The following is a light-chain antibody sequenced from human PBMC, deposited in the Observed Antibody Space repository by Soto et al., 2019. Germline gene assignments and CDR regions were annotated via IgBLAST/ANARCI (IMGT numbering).Light chain of an antibody. CDR2: AAS. Sequence: DIQMTQYPSSLSASVGDRVTITCRASQNIDNYLNWYQQKPGKAPNLLIYAASSLQSGVPSRFAGSGSGTHFTLTISTLQPEDVGTYFCQQSLSTTIYSLGQGTKVDI. J-gene: IGKJ2*03. CDR3: QQSLSTTIYS. CDR1: QNIDNY. V-gene: IGKV1-39*01.